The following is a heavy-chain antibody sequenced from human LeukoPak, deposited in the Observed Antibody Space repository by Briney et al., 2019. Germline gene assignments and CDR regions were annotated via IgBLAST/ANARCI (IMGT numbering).Heavy chain of an antibody. J-gene: IGHJ6*03. V-gene: IGHV4-38-2*02. CDR3: ARGRFDGNSLRYYYYMDA. Sequence: SETLSLTCTVSGYSISSGYYWGWIRQPPGKGLEWIGSIYHSGSTYYNPSLKSRVTISVDTSKNQFSLKLSSVTAADTAVYYCARGRFDGNSLRYYYYMDAWGKGTTVTVSS. CDR1: GYSISSGYY. CDR2: IYHSGST. D-gene: IGHD4-23*01.